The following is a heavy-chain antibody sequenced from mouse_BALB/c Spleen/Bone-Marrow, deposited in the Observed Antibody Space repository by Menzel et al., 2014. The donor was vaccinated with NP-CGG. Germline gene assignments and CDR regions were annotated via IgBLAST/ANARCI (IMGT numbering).Heavy chain of an antibody. D-gene: IGHD2-14*01. CDR1: GFTFIAYT. CDR2: INNGVGST. J-gene: IGHJ4*01. Sequence: EVKLMESGGGLVEPGGSLKLSCAASGFTFIAYTMSWVRQTPEKRLEWVAYINNGVGSTYYPDTVKGRFTISRDNAKNTLYLQMSSLKSEDTAMYYCARHGEERPVLTMDYWGQGASVTVTS. CDR3: ARHGEERPVLTMDY. V-gene: IGHV5-12-2*01.